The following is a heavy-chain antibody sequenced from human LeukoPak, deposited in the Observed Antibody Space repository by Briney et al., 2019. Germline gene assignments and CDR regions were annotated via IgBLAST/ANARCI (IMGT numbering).Heavy chain of an antibody. D-gene: IGHD3-22*01. CDR2: ISSSGSTI. CDR1: GFTFSSYE. J-gene: IGHJ4*02. V-gene: IGHV3-48*03. CDR3: ARGRDSSGYIFDY. Sequence: PGGSLRLSCAASGFTFSSYEMNWVRQAPGKGLEWVSYISSSGSTIYYADSVKGRFTISRDNAKNSLYLQMNRLRADDTAVYYCARGRDSSGYIFDYWGQGILVTVSS.